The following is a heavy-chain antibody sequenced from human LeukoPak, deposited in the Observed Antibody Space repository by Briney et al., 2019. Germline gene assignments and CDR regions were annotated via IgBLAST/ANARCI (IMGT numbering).Heavy chain of an antibody. V-gene: IGHV3-23*01. CDR1: GFTFSSHV. J-gene: IGHJ3*02. CDR2: ISGSGGST. D-gene: IGHD6-19*01. Sequence: PGGSLRLSCAASGFTFSSHVMSWVRQAPGKGLEWVSAISGSGGSTYYADSVKGRFTISRDNSKNTLYLQMNSLRAEDTAVYYCARVSGSGWYGAFDIWGQGTMVTVSS. CDR3: ARVSGSGWYGAFDI.